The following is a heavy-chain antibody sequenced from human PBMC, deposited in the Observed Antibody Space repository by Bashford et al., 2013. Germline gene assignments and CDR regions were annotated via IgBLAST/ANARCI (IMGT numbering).Heavy chain of an antibody. D-gene: IGHD1-1*01. CDR2: ISYDGSNK. Sequence: VRQAPGKGLEWVAVISYDGSNKYYADSVKGRFTISRDNSKNTLYLQMNSLRAEDTAVYYCAREGAGTDAFDIWGQGTMVTVSS. V-gene: IGHV3-30-3*01. CDR3: AREGAGTDAFDI. J-gene: IGHJ3*02.